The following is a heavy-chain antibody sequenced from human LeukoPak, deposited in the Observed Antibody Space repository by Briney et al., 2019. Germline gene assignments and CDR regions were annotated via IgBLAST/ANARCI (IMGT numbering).Heavy chain of an antibody. CDR3: ARALIALTDYNWFDP. D-gene: IGHD6-19*01. J-gene: IGHJ5*02. CDR2: IKQDGSEK. V-gene: IGHV3-7*01. CDR1: GFTFSSYW. Sequence: GGSLRLSCAASGFTFSSYWMSWVRQAPGNGLEWVANIKQDGSEKYYVDSVKGRFTISRDNAKNSLYLQMNSLRAEDTAVYFCARALIALTDYNWFDPWGQGTLVTVSS.